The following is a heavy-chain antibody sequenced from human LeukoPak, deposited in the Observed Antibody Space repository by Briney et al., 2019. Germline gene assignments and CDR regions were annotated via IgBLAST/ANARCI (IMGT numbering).Heavy chain of an antibody. Sequence: PSETLSLTCAVYGGSFSGYYWSWIRQPAGKGLEWIGRIYTFGSPNYNPSLKSRVTISVDTSRNQFSLKLSSVTAADTAVYYCARLTYSGVDYWGLGTLVTVSS. CDR1: GGSFSGYY. J-gene: IGHJ4*02. D-gene: IGHD1-26*01. CDR2: IYTFGSP. V-gene: IGHV4-59*10. CDR3: ARLTYSGVDY.